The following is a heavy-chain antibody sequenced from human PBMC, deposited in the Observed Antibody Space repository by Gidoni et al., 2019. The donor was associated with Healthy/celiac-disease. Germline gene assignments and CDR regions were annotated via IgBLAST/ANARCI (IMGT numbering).Heavy chain of an antibody. D-gene: IGHD2-21*02. CDR1: GFTFSSYG. Sequence: QVQLGESGGGVVQPGRSLRLSCAASGFTFSSYGMHWVRQAPGKGLEWVAVISYDGSNKYYADSVKGRFTISRDNSKNTLYLQMNSLRAEDTAVYYCANGDCYPRWRPCVDYWGQGTLVTVSS. CDR3: ANGDCYPRWRPCVDY. J-gene: IGHJ4*02. CDR2: ISYDGSNK. V-gene: IGHV3-30*18.